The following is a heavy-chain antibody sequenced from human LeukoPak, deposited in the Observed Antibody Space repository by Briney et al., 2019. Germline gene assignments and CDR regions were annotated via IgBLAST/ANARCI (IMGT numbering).Heavy chain of an antibody. CDR1: GFTVSSNY. CDR2: IYSGGST. Sequence: GGSLRLSCAASGFTVSSNYMSWVRQAPGKGLEWVSVIYSGGSTYYADSVKGRFTISRHNSKDTLYLQMNSLRAEDTAVYYCARAPGLSYYYGMDVWGQGTTVTVSS. J-gene: IGHJ6*02. CDR3: ARAPGLSYYYGMDV. V-gene: IGHV3-53*04. D-gene: IGHD6-19*01.